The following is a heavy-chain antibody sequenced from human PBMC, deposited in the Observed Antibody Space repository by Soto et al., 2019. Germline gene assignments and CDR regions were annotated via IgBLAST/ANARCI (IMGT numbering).Heavy chain of an antibody. D-gene: IGHD3-9*01. V-gene: IGHV3-49*04. J-gene: IGHJ6*02. CDR2: IRSKAYGGTT. CDR1: GFTFGDYA. CDR3: RGYFDWLLWNYYYGMDV. Sequence: SLRLSCTASGFTFGDYAMSWVRQAPGKGLEWVGFIRSKAYGGTTEYAASVKGRFTISRDDSKSIAYLQMNSLKTEDTAVYYCRGYFDWLLWNYYYGMDVWGQGTTVTVSS.